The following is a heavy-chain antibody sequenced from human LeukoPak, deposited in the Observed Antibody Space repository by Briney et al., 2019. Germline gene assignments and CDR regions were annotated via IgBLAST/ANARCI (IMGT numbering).Heavy chain of an antibody. CDR2: IYHSGST. J-gene: IGHJ6*03. CDR1: GYSISSGYY. D-gene: IGHD3-10*01. Sequence: SETLSLTCAVSGYSISSGYYWGWIRQPPGKGLEWIGSIYHSGSTYYNPSLKSRVTISVDTSKNQFSLKLSSVTAADTAVYYCARGGVPNVYYYMDVWGKGTTVTVFS. CDR3: ARGGVPNVYYYMDV. V-gene: IGHV4-38-2*01.